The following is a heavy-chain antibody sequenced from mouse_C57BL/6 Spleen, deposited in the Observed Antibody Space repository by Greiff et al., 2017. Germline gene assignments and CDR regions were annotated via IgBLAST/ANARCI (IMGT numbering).Heavy chain of an antibody. CDR2: ISDGGSYT. CDR1: GFTFSSYA. CDR3: ARGTGTRYFDV. Sequence: EVQRVESGGGLVKPGGSLKLSCAASGFTFSSYAMSWVRQTPEKRLEWVATISDGGSYTYYPDNVKGRFTISRDNAKSNLYLQMSHLKSEDTAMYYCARGTGTRYFDVWGTGTTVTVSS. D-gene: IGHD4-1*01. V-gene: IGHV5-4*01. J-gene: IGHJ1*03.